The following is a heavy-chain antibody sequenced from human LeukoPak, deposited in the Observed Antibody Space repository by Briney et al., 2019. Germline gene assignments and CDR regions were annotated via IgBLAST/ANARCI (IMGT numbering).Heavy chain of an antibody. V-gene: IGHV3-21*01. D-gene: IGHD2-15*01. CDR2: ISSSSSYI. CDR3: AREVVVVAFDI. J-gene: IGHJ3*02. Sequence: GGYLRLSCAASGFTFSSYSMTWVRQAPGKGLEWVASISSSSSYIYYADSVKGRFTISRDNAKNSLYLQMNSLRAEDTAVYYCAREVVVVAFDIWGQGTMVTVSS. CDR1: GFTFSSYS.